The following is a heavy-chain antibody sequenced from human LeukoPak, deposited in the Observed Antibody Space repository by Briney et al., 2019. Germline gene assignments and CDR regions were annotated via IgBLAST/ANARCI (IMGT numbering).Heavy chain of an antibody. Sequence: ASVKVSCKASGYTFSGYHMHWVRQAPGQGLEWMEWIDPHTGGTNYAQKFQGRVTMTRDASISTAYMELSRLRSDDTAVYYCARPYCGGGSCHDYFDYWGQGTLVTVSS. D-gene: IGHD2-15*01. J-gene: IGHJ4*02. V-gene: IGHV1-2*02. CDR1: GYTFSGYH. CDR2: IDPHTGGT. CDR3: ARPYCGGGSCHDYFDY.